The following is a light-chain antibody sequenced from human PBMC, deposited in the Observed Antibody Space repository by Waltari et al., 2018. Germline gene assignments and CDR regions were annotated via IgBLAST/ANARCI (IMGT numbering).Light chain of an antibody. CDR3: QLRGDWPIT. CDR1: QSIGNY. Sequence: EIVLTHVPATPSLSLGESATLPFRASQSIGNYLASHQQNPGQAPSLLIYAASDSATGIPARFSGSASGTDFTVTISRLGPEAFAVYYCQLRGDWPITFGQGTRLEIK. V-gene: IGKV3-11*01. J-gene: IGKJ5*01. CDR2: AAS.